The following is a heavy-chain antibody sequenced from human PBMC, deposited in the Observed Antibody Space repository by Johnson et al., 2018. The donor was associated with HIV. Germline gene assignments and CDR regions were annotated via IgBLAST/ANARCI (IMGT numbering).Heavy chain of an antibody. J-gene: IGHJ3*02. CDR1: GFTFSSYA. CDR3: ARDLSPREWDLRSRAFDI. D-gene: IGHD1-26*01. Sequence: QVQLVESGGGVVQPGRSLRLSCAASGFTFSSYAVHWVRQAPGKGLEWVAVISYDGSNKYYADSVKGRFTISRDNSKNTLYLQMNSLRADETAVYYCARDLSPREWDLRSRAFDIWGQGTMVTVSS. V-gene: IGHV3-30*04. CDR2: ISYDGSNK.